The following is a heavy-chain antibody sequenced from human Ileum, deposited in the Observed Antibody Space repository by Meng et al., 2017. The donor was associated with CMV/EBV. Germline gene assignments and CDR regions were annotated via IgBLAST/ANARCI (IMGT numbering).Heavy chain of an antibody. CDR1: GFTFSSYS. D-gene: IGHD1-7*01. V-gene: IGHV3-48*04. J-gene: IGHJ4*02. CDR3: ARANWNYDPYFDY. CDR2: ISSSSSTI. Sequence: SCAASGFTFSSYSMNWVRQAPGKGLEWVSYISSSSSTIYYADSVKGRFTISRDNAKNSLYLQMNSLGAEDTAVYYCARANWNYDPYFDYWGQGTLVTVSS.